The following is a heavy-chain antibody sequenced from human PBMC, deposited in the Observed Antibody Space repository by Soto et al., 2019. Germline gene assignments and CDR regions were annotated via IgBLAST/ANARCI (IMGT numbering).Heavy chain of an antibody. CDR1: GASVTSGGYY. CDR2: ISFSGSS. V-gene: IGHV4-61*08. CDR3: ARDSFRPPFSGSYDAFDI. Sequence: SETLSLTCTVSGASVTSGGYYWTWIRQPPGKGLEWLGYISFSGSSIYSPSVKSRLTLSVDTSKNEISPSLNSVTAADTAVYYCARDSFRPPFSGSYDAFDIWGQGTMVTVSS. D-gene: IGHD1-26*01. J-gene: IGHJ3*02.